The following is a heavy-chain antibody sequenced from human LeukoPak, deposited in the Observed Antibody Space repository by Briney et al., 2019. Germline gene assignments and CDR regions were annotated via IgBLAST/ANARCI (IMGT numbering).Heavy chain of an antibody. D-gene: IGHD3-22*01. Sequence: PGGSLRLSCAASGFTFSSYSMNWVRQAPGKGLEWVSYISSSSSTIYYADSVKGRFTISRDNAKNSLYLQMSSLRAEDTAVYYCARDPFYDSSGYYQSGSNYWGQGTLVTVSS. CDR2: ISSSSSTI. V-gene: IGHV3-48*01. J-gene: IGHJ4*02. CDR3: ARDPFYDSSGYYQSGSNY. CDR1: GFTFSSYS.